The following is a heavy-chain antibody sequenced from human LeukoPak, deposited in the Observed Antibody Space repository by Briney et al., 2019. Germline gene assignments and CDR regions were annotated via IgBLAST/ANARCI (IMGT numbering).Heavy chain of an antibody. V-gene: IGHV4-61*02. D-gene: IGHD3-22*01. J-gene: IGHJ5*02. CDR3: ARAEGGYYDSSGDYWFDP. CDR2: IYTSGST. Sequence: SQTLSLTCTVSGGSTSSGSYYWSWIRQPAGKGLEWIGRIYTSGSTNYNPSLKSRVTISVDTSKNQFSLKLSSVTAADTAVYYCARAEGGYYDSSGDYWFDPWGQGTLVTVSS. CDR1: GGSTSSGSYY.